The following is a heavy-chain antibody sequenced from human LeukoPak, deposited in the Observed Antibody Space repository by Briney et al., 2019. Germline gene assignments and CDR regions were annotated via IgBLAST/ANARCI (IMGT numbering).Heavy chain of an antibody. J-gene: IGHJ4*02. D-gene: IGHD6-13*01. Sequence: PSETLSLTCAVYGGSFSGYYWSWIRQPPGKGLEWIGEINHSGSTNYNPSLKSRVAISVDTSKNQFSLKLSSVTAADTAVYYCARGGAAAGTRAYGYWGQGTLVTVSS. CDR3: ARGGAAAGTRAYGY. CDR1: GGSFSGYY. V-gene: IGHV4-34*01. CDR2: INHSGST.